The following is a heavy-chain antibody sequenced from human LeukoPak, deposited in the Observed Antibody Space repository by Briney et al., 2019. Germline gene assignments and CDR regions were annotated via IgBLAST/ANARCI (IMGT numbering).Heavy chain of an antibody. V-gene: IGHV1-2*02. D-gene: IGHD1-26*01. CDR3: ARELSGSYSNDAFDI. CDR2: INPNSGGT. Sequence: ASVKVSCKASGYTFTGYYMHWVRQAPGQALEWMGWINPNSGGTNYAQKFQGRVTMTRDTSISTAYMELSRLRSDDTAVYYCARELSGSYSNDAFDIWGQGTMVTVSS. CDR1: GYTFTGYY. J-gene: IGHJ3*02.